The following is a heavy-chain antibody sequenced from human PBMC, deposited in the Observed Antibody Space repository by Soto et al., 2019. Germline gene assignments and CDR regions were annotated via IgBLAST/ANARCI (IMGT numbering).Heavy chain of an antibody. J-gene: IGHJ3*02. CDR1: GGSISSGGYY. CDR3: ARDFNDYAWGSYRPAGAFDI. V-gene: IGHV4-31*03. D-gene: IGHD3-16*02. CDR2: IYYSGST. Sequence: QVPLQESGPGLVKPSQTLSLTCTVSGGSISSGGYYWSWIRQHPGKGLEWIGYIYYSGSTYYNPSLKSRVTISVDTSKNQFSLKLSSVTAADTALYYCARDFNDYAWGSYRPAGAFDIWGQGTMVTVSS.